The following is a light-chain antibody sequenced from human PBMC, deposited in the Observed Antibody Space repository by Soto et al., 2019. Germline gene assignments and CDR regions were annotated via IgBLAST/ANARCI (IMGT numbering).Light chain of an antibody. J-gene: IGKJ3*01. Sequence: DIQMTQSPSSLSASVGDRVTITCRASQSISRYLRWYQQKPGKAPNLLIYAASSLQSGVPSRFTGSGSGTDFTLTITSLQPEDFATYFCQQTFTTPFTFGPGTRVDIK. V-gene: IGKV1-39*01. CDR3: QQTFTTPFT. CDR2: AAS. CDR1: QSISRY.